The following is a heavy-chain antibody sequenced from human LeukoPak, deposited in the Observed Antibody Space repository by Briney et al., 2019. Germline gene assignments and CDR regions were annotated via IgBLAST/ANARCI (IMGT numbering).Heavy chain of an antibody. CDR3: TTEGDYGYFWPFGDF. CDR2: IKSKTDGGTT. J-gene: IGHJ4*02. Sequence: PGGSLRLSCTASGFTFRNACMTWVRQAPGKGLEGGGRIKSKTDGGTTDYAGPVKGRFTISRDDSKNTLYLQMNSLKTEDTAVYYCTTEGDYGYFWPFGDFWGQGTLVTVSS. D-gene: IGHD4-17*01. V-gene: IGHV3-15*01. CDR1: GFTFRNAC.